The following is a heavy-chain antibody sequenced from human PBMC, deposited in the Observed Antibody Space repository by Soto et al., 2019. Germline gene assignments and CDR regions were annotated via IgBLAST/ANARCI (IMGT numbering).Heavy chain of an antibody. Sequence: EVQLVESGGGLVQPGGSLRLSCAASGFTFSSYWMSWVRQAPGKGLEWVANIKQDGSEKYYVDSVKGRFTISRDNAKNSLYLQMNSLRAEDTVVYYCARAWGTVAGPSDYWGQGTLVTVSS. CDR3: ARAWGTVAGPSDY. CDR1: GFTFSSYW. V-gene: IGHV3-7*03. J-gene: IGHJ4*02. D-gene: IGHD3-16*01. CDR2: IKQDGSEK.